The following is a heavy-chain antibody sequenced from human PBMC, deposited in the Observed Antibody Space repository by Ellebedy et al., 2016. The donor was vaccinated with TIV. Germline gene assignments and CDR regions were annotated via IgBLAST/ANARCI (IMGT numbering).Heavy chain of an antibody. Sequence: PGGSLRLSCAASGFTFSHYYMTWVRQAPGKGLESVANIDQNGGEKSYVDSVKGRFTISRDNAKNSLFLQMNSLRVEDTAVYYCARETPNRAFDIWGQGAMVTVSP. CDR1: GFTFSHYY. V-gene: IGHV3-7*01. J-gene: IGHJ3*02. D-gene: IGHD1-14*01. CDR3: ARETPNRAFDI. CDR2: IDQNGGEK.